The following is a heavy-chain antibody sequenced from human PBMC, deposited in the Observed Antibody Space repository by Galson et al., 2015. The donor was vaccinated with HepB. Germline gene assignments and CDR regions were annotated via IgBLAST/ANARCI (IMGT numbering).Heavy chain of an antibody. CDR2: ISAYNGNT. CDR1: GYTFTSYG. J-gene: IGHJ5*02. Sequence: SVKVSCKASGYTFTSYGISWVRQAPGQGLEWMGWISAYNGNTNYAQKLQGRVTMTTDTSTSTAYMELRSLRSDDTAVYYCARAVYDSSGYSWFDPWGQGTLVTVSS. V-gene: IGHV1-18*04. CDR3: ARAVYDSSGYSWFDP. D-gene: IGHD3-22*01.